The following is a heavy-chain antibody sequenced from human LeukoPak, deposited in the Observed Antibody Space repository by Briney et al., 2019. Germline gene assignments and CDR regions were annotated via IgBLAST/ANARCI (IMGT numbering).Heavy chain of an antibody. CDR3: ARTYYYDSSGFRLDY. Sequence: ASVKVSCKASGYTFTGYYMHWVRQMPGKGLEWMGIIYPGDSDTRYSPSFQGQVTISADKSISTAYLQWSSLKASDTAMYYCARTYYYDSSGFRLDYWGQGTLVTVSS. V-gene: IGHV5-51*01. CDR1: GYTFTGYY. CDR2: IYPGDSDT. D-gene: IGHD3-22*01. J-gene: IGHJ4*02.